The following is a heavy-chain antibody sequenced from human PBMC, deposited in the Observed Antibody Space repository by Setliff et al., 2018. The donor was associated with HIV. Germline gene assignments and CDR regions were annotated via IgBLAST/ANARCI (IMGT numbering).Heavy chain of an antibody. CDR1: GGIFVHYA. CDR2: IIPFFGTV. J-gene: IGHJ3*02. CDR3: ARERITQPFDI. Sequence: SVKVSCKTSGGIFVHYAISWVRQAPGQGLEWMGGIIPFFGTVVYAPKFQGRVTITANESTSTAYMELSSLRSEDTAVYYCARERITQPFDIWGQGTMVTVSS. D-gene: IGHD3-10*01. V-gene: IGHV1-69*13.